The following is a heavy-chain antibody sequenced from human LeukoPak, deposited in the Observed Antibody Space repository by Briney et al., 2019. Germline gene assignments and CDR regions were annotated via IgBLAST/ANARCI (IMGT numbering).Heavy chain of an antibody. CDR1: GGSITSENW. CDR2: IYHRGLT. J-gene: IGHJ4*02. Sequence: SETLSLTCGVSGGSITSENWWNWVRQPPGKGPEWIAEIYHRGLTNYSPSLKSRVIISMDKSRNQFSLHLTSVTAADTAVYYCATSGYSYGDGIDYWGQGTLVAVSS. V-gene: IGHV4-4*02. CDR3: ATSGYSYGDGIDY. D-gene: IGHD5-18*01.